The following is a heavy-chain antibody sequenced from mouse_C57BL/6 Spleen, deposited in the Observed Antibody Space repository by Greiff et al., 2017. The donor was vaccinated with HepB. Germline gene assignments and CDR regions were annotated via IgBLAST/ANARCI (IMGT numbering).Heavy chain of an antibody. CDR2: INPSTGGT. CDR3: ARWRYGSGECYYAMDY. V-gene: IGHV1-42*01. J-gene: IGHJ4*01. CDR1: GYSFTGYY. D-gene: IGHD1-1*01. Sequence: VQLQQSGPELVKPGASVKISCKASGYSFTGYYMNWVKQSPEKSLEWIGEINPSTGGTTYNQKFKAKATLTVDKSSSTAYMQLKSLTSEDSAVYYGARWRYGSGECYYAMDYWGQGTSVTVSS.